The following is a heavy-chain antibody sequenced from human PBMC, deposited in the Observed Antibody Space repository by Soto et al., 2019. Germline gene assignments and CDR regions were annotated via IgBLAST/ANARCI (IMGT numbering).Heavy chain of an antibody. Sequence: QVQLVESGGGVVQPGRSLRLSCAASGFTFSSYAMHWVRQAPGKGLEWVAVISYDGSNKYYADSVKGRFTISRDNSKNTLYLQMNSLRAEDTAVYYCASEAATSSYWFDPWGQGTVVTVSS. J-gene: IGHJ5*02. V-gene: IGHV3-30-3*01. CDR1: GFTFSSYA. D-gene: IGHD6-6*01. CDR3: ASEAATSSYWFDP. CDR2: ISYDGSNK.